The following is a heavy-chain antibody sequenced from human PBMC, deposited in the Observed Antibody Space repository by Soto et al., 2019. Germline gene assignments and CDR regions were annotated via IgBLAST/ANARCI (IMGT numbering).Heavy chain of an antibody. CDR2: ISGSGGGT. V-gene: IGHV3-23*01. CDR3: ARVAVAARQMSFFSDSSDPNYYYYMDV. D-gene: IGHD6-6*01. CDR1: GFTFSSYA. Sequence: PGGSLRLSCAASGFTFSSYAMSWVRQAPGKGLEWVSAISGSGGGTYYADSVKGRFTISRDNSKNTLYLQMNSLRAEDTAVYYCARVAVAARQMSFFSDSSDPNYYYYMDVWGKGTTVTVSS. J-gene: IGHJ6*03.